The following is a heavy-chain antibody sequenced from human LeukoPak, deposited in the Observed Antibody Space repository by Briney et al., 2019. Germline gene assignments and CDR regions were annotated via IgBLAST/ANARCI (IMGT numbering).Heavy chain of an antibody. Sequence: ASVKVSCKASGGTFSNYAISWVRQAPGQGLEWMGGIIPIFHTTNYAQKFQGRVTITADKSTTTAYMELSSLKSEDTAVYYCASPRFPYYRLSGPDYYYMDVWGKGTTATVSS. V-gene: IGHV1-69*06. CDR2: IIPIFHTT. J-gene: IGHJ6*03. D-gene: IGHD3-10*01. CDR1: GGTFSNYA. CDR3: ASPRFPYYRLSGPDYYYMDV.